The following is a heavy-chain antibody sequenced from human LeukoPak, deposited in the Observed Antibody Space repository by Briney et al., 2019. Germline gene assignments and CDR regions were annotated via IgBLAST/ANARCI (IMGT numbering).Heavy chain of an antibody. J-gene: IGHJ4*02. CDR2: INHSGST. V-gene: IGHV4-34*01. CDR1: GGSLNGYY. CDR3: ASEDCSGGSCCFDY. D-gene: IGHD2-15*01. Sequence: SETLSLTCAVYGGSLNGYYWSWIRQPPGKGLEWIGEINHSGSTNYNPSLKSRVTISVDTSKNQFSLKLSSVTAADTAVYYCASEDCSGGSCCFDYWGQGTLVTVSS.